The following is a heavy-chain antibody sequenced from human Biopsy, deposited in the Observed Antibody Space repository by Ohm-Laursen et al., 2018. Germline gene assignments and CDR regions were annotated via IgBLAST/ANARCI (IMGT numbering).Heavy chain of an antibody. V-gene: IGHV1-69*11. J-gene: IGHJ4*02. CDR1: SGTFNSYG. CDR2: IIPILRTT. CDR3: AREAIGYQLPCDD. D-gene: IGHD2-2*01. Sequence: ASVKVSCNAPSGTFNSYGIIWVRQAPGQGLEWMGRIIPILRTTAYAQTFLGRVTITADSPTSTVDMELTSLTSDDTAVYFCAREAIGYQLPCDDWGQGTLVTVSS.